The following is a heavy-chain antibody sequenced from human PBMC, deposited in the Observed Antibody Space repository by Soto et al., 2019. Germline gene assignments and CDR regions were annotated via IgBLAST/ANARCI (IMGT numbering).Heavy chain of an antibody. Sequence: TSETLSLTCAVAGGSIRSHTWWSWVRQPPGKGLEWIGEIYHSGSTNYNPSLEGRITISVDRSKNQFSLELISVTAADTAVYYWARDEFDGSNHFGRFNPWGQGALVTVSS. V-gene: IGHV4-4*02. CDR3: ARDEFDGSNHFGRFNP. CDR1: GGSIRSHTW. J-gene: IGHJ5*02. D-gene: IGHD1-26*01. CDR2: IYHSGST.